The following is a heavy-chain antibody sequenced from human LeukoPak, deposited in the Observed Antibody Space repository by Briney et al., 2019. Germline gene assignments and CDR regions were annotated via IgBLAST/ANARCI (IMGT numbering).Heavy chain of an antibody. J-gene: IGHJ4*02. CDR2: INSKTDGGTT. Sequence: GGSLRLSCAASGFTFSNAWMSWVRQAPGKGLEWVGRINSKTDGGTTDYAAPVKGRFTISRDDSKNTLYLQMNSLKTEDTAVYYCTTDRRIADYWGQGTLVTVSS. CDR1: GFTFSNAW. V-gene: IGHV3-15*01. CDR3: TTDRRIADY. D-gene: IGHD6-13*01.